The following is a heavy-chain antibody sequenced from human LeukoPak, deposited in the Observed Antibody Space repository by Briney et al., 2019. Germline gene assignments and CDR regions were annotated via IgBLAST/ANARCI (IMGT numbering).Heavy chain of an antibody. D-gene: IGHD3-22*01. J-gene: IGHJ3*02. CDR2: INWDGSRI. CDR1: GFTFDDYA. CDR3: ARASYYYDTSGLGAFDI. V-gene: IGHV3-9*01. Sequence: GGSLRLSCAASGFTFDDYAMYWVRQAPGKGLEWVSGINWDGSRIGYADAVKGRFTISRDSAKNSLYLQMNSLRTEDTALYYCARASYYYDTSGLGAFDIWGQGTLVTVSS.